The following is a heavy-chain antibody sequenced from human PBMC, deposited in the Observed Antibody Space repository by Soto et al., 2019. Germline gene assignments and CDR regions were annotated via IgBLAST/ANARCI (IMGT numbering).Heavy chain of an antibody. CDR2: INPKTGDT. J-gene: IGHJ5*02. CDR1: GYTFTDFY. D-gene: IGHD1-1*01. CDR3: ATGTNGTTGWYHP. V-gene: IGHV1-2*02. Sequence: QVQLVQSGTEVKKPGASVTVSCKSSGYTFTDFYLHWLRQAPGQGLEWVGWINPKTGDTKSSQKFQGRDTMSRDTSVSTAYIDLTSLTSDDTAMYYCATGTNGTTGWYHPWGQGTRVTVSS.